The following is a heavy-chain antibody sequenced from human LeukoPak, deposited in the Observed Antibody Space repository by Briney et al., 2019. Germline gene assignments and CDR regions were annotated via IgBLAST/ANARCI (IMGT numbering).Heavy chain of an antibody. J-gene: IGHJ5*02. CDR1: SVSFSGYY. V-gene: IGHV4-34*01. CDR2: INDSGST. D-gene: IGHD3-10*01. Sequence: SETLSLTCAVYSVSFSGYYWSWIRQSPGKGLEWIGDINDSGSTNYNPSVKSRATISVDTSKNQFSLKLSSVTAADTAIYYCARGGYYGSGNDFRFDPWGQGTLVTVSS. CDR3: ARGGYYGSGNDFRFDP.